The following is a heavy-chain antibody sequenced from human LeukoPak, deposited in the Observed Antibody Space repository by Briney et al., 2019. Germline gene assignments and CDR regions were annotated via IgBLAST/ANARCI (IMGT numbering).Heavy chain of an antibody. V-gene: IGHV4-39*07. J-gene: IGHJ3*02. CDR2: IYYSGST. D-gene: IGHD3-22*01. CDR1: GGSISSSSYY. CDR3: ARDPIRITMIVVPRWAFDI. Sequence: PSETLSLTCTVSGGSISSSSYYWGWIRQPPGKGLEWIGSIYYSGSTYYNPSLKSRVTISVDTSKSQFSLHLKYVTAADTAVYYCARDPIRITMIVVPRWAFDIWGQGTMVTVSS.